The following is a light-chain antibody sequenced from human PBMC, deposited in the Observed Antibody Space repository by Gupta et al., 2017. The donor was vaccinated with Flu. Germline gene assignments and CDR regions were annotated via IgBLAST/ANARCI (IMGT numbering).Light chain of an antibody. J-gene: IGKJ3*01. CDR1: QSVSSSY. Sequence: TLSLSPGERATLSCRASQSVSSSYLAWYKQKPCLALRLLIYGAFIRATGLPDRSRGSWSGTDFTLTIRMLDIVHFTLYSCQFGCTSPAFT. CDR2: GAF. CDR3: QFGCTSPAFT. V-gene: IGKV3-20*01.